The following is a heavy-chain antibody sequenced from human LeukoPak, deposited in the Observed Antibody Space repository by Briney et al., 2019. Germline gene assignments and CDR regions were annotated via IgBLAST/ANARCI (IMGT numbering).Heavy chain of an antibody. CDR1: GGSFSGYY. Sequence: PSETLSLTCTVYGGSFSGYYWSWIRQPSGKGLEWIGEINHSGSTNYNPSLKSRVAISVDTSKNQFSLRVSSVTAADTAVYYCARKAGYCSSTSCSHYWYFDLWGRGTLVTVSS. D-gene: IGHD2-2*01. CDR3: ARKAGYCSSTSCSHYWYFDL. CDR2: INHSGST. J-gene: IGHJ2*01. V-gene: IGHV4-34*01.